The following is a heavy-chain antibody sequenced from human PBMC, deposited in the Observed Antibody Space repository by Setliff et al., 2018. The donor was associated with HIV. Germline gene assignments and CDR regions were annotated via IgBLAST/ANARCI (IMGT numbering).Heavy chain of an antibody. V-gene: IGHV3-21*06. D-gene: IGHD5-18*01. CDR2: ISGSSGYE. J-gene: IGHJ6*03. CDR1: GFTFSGYN. Sequence: GGSLRLSCAATGFTFSGYNLNWVRQAPGKGLEWVSSISGSSGYEYYADSVKGRFTISRDSAKNSLYLQTSSLRAEDTAVYYCAREVYRYDDGSESMDVWGKGTTVTVSS. CDR3: AREVYRYDDGSESMDV.